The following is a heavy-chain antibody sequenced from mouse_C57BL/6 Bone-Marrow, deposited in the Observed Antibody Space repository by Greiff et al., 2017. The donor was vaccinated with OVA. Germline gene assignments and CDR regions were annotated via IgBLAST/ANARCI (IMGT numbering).Heavy chain of an antibody. CDR2: IDPSDSET. Sequence: QVQLQQPGAELVRPGSSVKLSCKASGYTFTSYWMHWVKQRPIQGLEWIGNIDPSDSETHYNQKFKDKATLTVDKSSSPAYMQLSSLTSEDSAVYYCARRYYGSSYWYFDVWGTGITVTVSS. J-gene: IGHJ1*03. V-gene: IGHV1-52*01. CDR3: ARRYYGSSYWYFDV. CDR1: GYTFTSYW. D-gene: IGHD1-1*01.